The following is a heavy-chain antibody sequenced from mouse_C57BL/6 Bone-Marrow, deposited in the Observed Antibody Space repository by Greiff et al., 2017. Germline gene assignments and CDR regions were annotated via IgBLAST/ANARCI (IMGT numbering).Heavy chain of an antibody. V-gene: IGHV1-72*01. J-gene: IGHJ4*01. CDR2: IDPNSGGT. CDR3: ARSKDSYAMDY. CDR1: GYTFTSYW. Sequence: QVQLQQPGAELVKPGASVKLSCKASGYTFTSYWMHWVKQRPGRGLGWIGRIDPNSGGTKYNEKFKSKATLTVDKPSSTAYMQLSSLTSEDSAVYYCARSKDSYAMDYWGQGTSVTVSS.